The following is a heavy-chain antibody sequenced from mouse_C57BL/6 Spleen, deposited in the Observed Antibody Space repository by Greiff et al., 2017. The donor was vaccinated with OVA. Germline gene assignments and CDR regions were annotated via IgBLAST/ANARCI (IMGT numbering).Heavy chain of an antibody. CDR2: IHPNSGGT. D-gene: IGHD2-3*01. CDR1: GYTFTSYW. J-gene: IGHJ1*03. V-gene: IGHV1-72*01. Sequence: QVQLQQPGAELVKPGASVKLSCTASGYTFTSYWMHWVKQRPGRGLEWIGRIHPNSGGTNYNEKFKSKATLTVDKASSTAYMQLSSLTSEDSAVYYCARACDDGDGYFDVWGTGTTVTVSS. CDR3: ARACDDGDGYFDV.